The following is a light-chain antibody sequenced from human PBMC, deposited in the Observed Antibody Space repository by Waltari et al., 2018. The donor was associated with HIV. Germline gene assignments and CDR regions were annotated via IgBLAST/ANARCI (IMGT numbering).Light chain of an antibody. J-gene: IGKJ2*01. CDR1: EAINTY. V-gene: IGKV1-39*01. CDR3: QQSYITPRT. Sequence: IQMTKSPSSLSASLGDRSTFTCRASEAINTYLNWYQQRPGRAPKLLIYAASILQTGVPSRFRGSGSGTHFTLTISSLQPEDFSTYYCQQSYITPRTFGQGTKLEIK. CDR2: AAS.